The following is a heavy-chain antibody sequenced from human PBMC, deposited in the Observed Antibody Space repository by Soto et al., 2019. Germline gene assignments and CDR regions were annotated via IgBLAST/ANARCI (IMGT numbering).Heavy chain of an antibody. CDR1: GYTLTELS. Sequence: ASVKVSCKVSGYTLTELSMHWVRQAPRKGLEWMGGFDPEDGETIYAQKFQGRVTMTEDTSTDTAYMELSSLRSDDTAVYYCARQDNYITSWGYYYYGMDVWRHGIMVTVSS. J-gene: IGHJ6*02. V-gene: IGHV1-24*01. CDR2: FDPEDGET. CDR3: ARQDNYITSWGYYYYGMDV. D-gene: IGHD2-2*01.